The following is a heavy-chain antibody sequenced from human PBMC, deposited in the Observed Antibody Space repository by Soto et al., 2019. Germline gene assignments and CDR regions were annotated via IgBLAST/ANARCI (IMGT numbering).Heavy chain of an antibody. CDR3: ARGGYSGYDYPYYYYGMDV. J-gene: IGHJ6*02. D-gene: IGHD5-12*01. V-gene: IGHV4-59*12. CDR2: IYHSGST. CDR1: GGSISSYY. Sequence: SETLSLTCTVSGGSISSYYWSWIRQPPGKGLEWIGYIYHSGSTNYNPSLKSRVTISVDRSKNQFSLKLSSVTAADTAVYYCARGGYSGYDYPYYYYGMDVWGQGTTVTVSS.